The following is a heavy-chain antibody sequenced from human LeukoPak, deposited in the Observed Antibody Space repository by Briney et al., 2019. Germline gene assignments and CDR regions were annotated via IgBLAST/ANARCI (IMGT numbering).Heavy chain of an antibody. V-gene: IGHV3-74*01. CDR1: GFTFSSYW. D-gene: IGHD3-22*01. Sequence: PGGSLRLSCAASGFTFSSYWMHWVRQAPGKGLVWVSRINSDGSSTSYADSVKGRFTISRDNAKNTLYLQMNSLRAEDTAVYYCARDYYDSSGYYYYYYYMDVWGKGTTVTVSS. CDR3: ARDYYDSSGYYYYYYYMDV. CDR2: INSDGSST. J-gene: IGHJ6*03.